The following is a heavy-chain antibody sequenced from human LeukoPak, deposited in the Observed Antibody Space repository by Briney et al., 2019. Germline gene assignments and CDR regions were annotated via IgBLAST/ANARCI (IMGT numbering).Heavy chain of an antibody. Sequence: GGSLRLSCAASGFTFSSYSMNWVRQAPGKGLEWVSSISSSSSYIYYADSVKGRFTISRDNAKNSLYLQMNSPRAEDTAVYYCARRFSVAGKSRTYYFDYWGQGTLVTVSS. J-gene: IGHJ4*02. CDR3: ARRFSVAGKSRTYYFDY. CDR2: ISSSSSYI. CDR1: GFTFSSYS. V-gene: IGHV3-21*01. D-gene: IGHD6-19*01.